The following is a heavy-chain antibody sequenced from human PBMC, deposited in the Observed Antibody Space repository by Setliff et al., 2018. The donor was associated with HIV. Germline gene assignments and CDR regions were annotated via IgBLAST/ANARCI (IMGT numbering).Heavy chain of an antibody. J-gene: IGHJ4*02. Sequence: SETLSLTCAVYGGSFSGYYWSWIRQPPGKGLEWIGGINHSGSTNYNPSLKSRVTISVDTSKNQFSLKLSSVTAADTAVYYCARHLLRGYIYIVFDYWGQGTLVTVSS. CDR2: INHSGST. D-gene: IGHD5-18*01. CDR1: GGSFSGYY. CDR3: ARHLLRGYIYIVFDY. V-gene: IGHV4-34*01.